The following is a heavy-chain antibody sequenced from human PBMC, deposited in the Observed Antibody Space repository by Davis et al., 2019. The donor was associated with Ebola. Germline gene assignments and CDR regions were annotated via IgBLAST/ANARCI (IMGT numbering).Heavy chain of an antibody. V-gene: IGHV3-30*03. D-gene: IGHD3-22*01. CDR3: ARGAGSYYYDSSGYYPDY. Sequence: PGGSLRLSCAASGFTFSSYGIHWVRQAPGKGLEWVAVISHDGSEKYYADSVKGRFTISRDNSKNTLYLQMNSLRAEDTAVYYCARGAGSYYYDSSGYYPDYWGQGTRATVSS. CDR1: GFTFSSYG. CDR2: ISHDGSEK. J-gene: IGHJ4*02.